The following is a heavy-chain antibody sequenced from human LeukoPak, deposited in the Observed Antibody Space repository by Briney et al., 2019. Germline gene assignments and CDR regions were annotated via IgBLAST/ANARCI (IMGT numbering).Heavy chain of an antibody. Sequence: GGSLRLSCAASGFTFSSYAMHWVRQAPGKGLEYVSAISHNGGSTYYAKSVKGRFTISRDNSKNTLYLQMGSLREEDMAVYYCARDWAGAVRWYFDLWGRGTLVTVSS. D-gene: IGHD3-16*01. J-gene: IGHJ2*01. V-gene: IGHV3-64*01. CDR1: GFTFSSYA. CDR3: ARDWAGAVRWYFDL. CDR2: ISHNGGST.